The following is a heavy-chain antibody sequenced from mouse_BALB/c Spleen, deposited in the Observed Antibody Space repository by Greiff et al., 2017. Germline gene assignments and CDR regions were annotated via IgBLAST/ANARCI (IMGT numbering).Heavy chain of an antibody. CDR1: GYTFTSYT. CDR2: INPSSGYT. D-gene: IGHD4-1*01. V-gene: IGHV1-4*01. J-gene: IGHJ2*01. CDR3: ARDWERSYYFDY. Sequence: QVQLQQSGAELARPGASVKMSCKASGYTFTSYTMHWVKQRPGQGLEWIGYINPSSGYTNYNQKFKDKATLTADKSSSTAYMQLSSLTSEDSAVYYCARDWERSYYFDYWGQGTTLTVSS.